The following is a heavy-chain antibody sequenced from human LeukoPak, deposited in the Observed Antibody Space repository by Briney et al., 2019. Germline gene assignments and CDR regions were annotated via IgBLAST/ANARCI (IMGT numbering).Heavy chain of an antibody. D-gene: IGHD6-13*01. CDR2: IWYDGSNK. V-gene: IGHV3-33*01. Sequence: PGRSLRLSCAASGFTFSSYGMHWVRQAPGKGLEWVAVIWYDGSNKYYADSVKGRFTISRDNSKNTLYLQMNSLRAEDTAVYYCARGEQLVRGFRELDYWGQGTLVTVSS. J-gene: IGHJ4*02. CDR1: GFTFSSYG. CDR3: ARGEQLVRGFRELDY.